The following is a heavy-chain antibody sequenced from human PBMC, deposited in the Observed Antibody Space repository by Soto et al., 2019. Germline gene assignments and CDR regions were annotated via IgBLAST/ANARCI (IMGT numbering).Heavy chain of an antibody. CDR3: ARAKTDLTGTTRHFDY. V-gene: IGHV4-31*03. Sequence: SETLSLTCTVSGGSISSGGYYWSWIRQHPGKGLEWIGYIYYSGSTYYNPSLKSRVTISVDTSKNQFSLKLSSVTAADTAVYYRARAKTDLTGTTRHFDYWGQGPLVTVSS. CDR2: IYYSGST. CDR1: GGSISSGGYY. J-gene: IGHJ4*02. D-gene: IGHD1-7*01.